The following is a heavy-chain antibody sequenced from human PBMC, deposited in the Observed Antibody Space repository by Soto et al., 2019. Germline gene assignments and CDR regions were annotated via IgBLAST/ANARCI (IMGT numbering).Heavy chain of an antibody. V-gene: IGHV1-18*01. D-gene: IGHD4-17*01. CDR3: ARGGLRWITATTFTNYYFDY. CDR2: INAKSGNT. J-gene: IGHJ4*02. CDR1: GYTISDYG. Sequence: QVQLLQSGAEVKKPGASVKVSCKASGYTISDYGLNWVRQAPGQGLEWMGRINAKSGNTNYAQRFQDRVTMTTDTSTRPAYIEVRGLRSDDTAVYYCARGGLRWITATTFTNYYFDYWGQGTLVSVS.